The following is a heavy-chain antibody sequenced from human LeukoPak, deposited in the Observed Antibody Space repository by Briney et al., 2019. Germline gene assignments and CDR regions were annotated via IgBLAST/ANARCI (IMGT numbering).Heavy chain of an antibody. Sequence: GGSLRLSCAASGFTFSSYGMHWVRQAPGKGLEWVAVISYDGSNKYYADSVKGRFTISRDNSKNTLYLQMNSLRAEDTAVYYCARAIVDYGFWSGPFDYWGQGTLVTVSS. D-gene: IGHD3-3*01. CDR2: ISYDGSNK. J-gene: IGHJ4*02. CDR3: ARAIVDYGFWSGPFDY. V-gene: IGHV3-30*03. CDR1: GFTFSSYG.